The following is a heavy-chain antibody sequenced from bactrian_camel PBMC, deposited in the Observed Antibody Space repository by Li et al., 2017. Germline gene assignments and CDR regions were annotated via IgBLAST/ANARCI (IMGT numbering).Heavy chain of an antibody. D-gene: IGHD6*01. V-gene: IGHV3S26*01. CDR3: AASYWGKSSCREVDFAY. CDR1: GYTYSGHC. J-gene: IGHJ6*01. Sequence: HVQLVESGGGSVQAGGSLRLSCAFSGYTYSGHCMGWFRQAPGKEREGVAVIAGSSSPGYADSVKGRFTISKDNAKNTLYLQLSSLKPEDTAMYYCAASYWGKSSCREVDFAYWGQGTQVTVS. CDR2: VIAGSSSP.